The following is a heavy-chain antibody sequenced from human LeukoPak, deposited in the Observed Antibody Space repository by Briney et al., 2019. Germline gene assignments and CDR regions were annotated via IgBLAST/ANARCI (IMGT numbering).Heavy chain of an antibody. CDR3: ATAPRTTGTTSGMDV. Sequence: ASVKVSCKVSGYTLTELSMHWVRQAPGKGLEWMGGFDPEDGETIYAQKFQGRVTMTEDTSTDTAYMELSSLRSEDSAVYYCATAPRTTGTTSGMDVWGQGTTVTVSS. CDR1: GYTLTELS. V-gene: IGHV1-24*01. J-gene: IGHJ6*02. D-gene: IGHD1-1*01. CDR2: FDPEDGET.